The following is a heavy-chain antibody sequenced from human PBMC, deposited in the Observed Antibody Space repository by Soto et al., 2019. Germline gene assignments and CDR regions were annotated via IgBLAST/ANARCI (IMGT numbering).Heavy chain of an antibody. V-gene: IGHV3-48*02. Sequence: GGSLRLSCVASGFSLSDYAVNWVRQAPGKGLEWVSFISSDSRTIYYADSVEGRFTVSRDNARNSVSLQMDSLRDEDAAVYYCARIKLVEWFFINVDVYVMDVWGQGTPVTVSS. D-gene: IGHD3-3*01. CDR3: ARIKLVEWFFINVDVYVMDV. CDR2: ISSDSRTI. CDR1: GFSLSDYA. J-gene: IGHJ6*02.